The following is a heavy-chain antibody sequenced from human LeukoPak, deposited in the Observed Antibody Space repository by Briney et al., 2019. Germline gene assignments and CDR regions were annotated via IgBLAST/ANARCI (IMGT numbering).Heavy chain of an antibody. D-gene: IGHD3-10*01. CDR1: GASISSSPYY. J-gene: IGHJ4*02. V-gene: IGHV4-39*07. CDR3: ARADITIVRGSIEGSPNYFDY. Sequence: SETLSLTCTVSGASISSSPYYWSWIRRPPGKGLEWIGSLYSGGSTYYNPSLKSRITISVDTPKNQFSLNLTSVTAADTAVFYCARADITIVRGSIEGSPNYFDYWGQGTLVTVSS. CDR2: LYSGGST.